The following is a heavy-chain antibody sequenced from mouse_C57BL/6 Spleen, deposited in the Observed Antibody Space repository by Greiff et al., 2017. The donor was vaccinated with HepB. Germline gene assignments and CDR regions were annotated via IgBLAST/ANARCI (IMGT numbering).Heavy chain of an antibody. CDR1: GFTFSDYG. CDR2: ISSGSSTI. CDR3: ARNDYDRGNYAMDY. D-gene: IGHD2-4*01. V-gene: IGHV5-17*01. J-gene: IGHJ4*01. Sequence: EVKLQESGGGLVKPGGSLKLSCAASGFTFSDYGMHWVRQAPEKGLEWVAYISSGSSTIYYADTVKGRFTISRDNAKNTLFLQMTSLRSEDTVMYYCARNDYDRGNYAMDYWGQGTSVTVSS.